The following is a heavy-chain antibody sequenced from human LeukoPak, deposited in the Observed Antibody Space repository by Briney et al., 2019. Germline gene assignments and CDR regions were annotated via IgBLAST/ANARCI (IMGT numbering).Heavy chain of an antibody. CDR1: GYTFQFFG. V-gene: IGHV1-18*01. D-gene: IGHD6-6*01. CDR3: ARDFSAGRPFRFDY. J-gene: IGHJ4*02. CDR2: ISGHNGET. Sequence: ASVKVSCKASGYTFQFFGINWVRQAPGQGLEWMGWISGHNGETNYTQNLQGRVTMTTDTYTSTAYMELRNLRSDDTAVYYCARDFSAGRPFRFDYWGQGTPVIVSS.